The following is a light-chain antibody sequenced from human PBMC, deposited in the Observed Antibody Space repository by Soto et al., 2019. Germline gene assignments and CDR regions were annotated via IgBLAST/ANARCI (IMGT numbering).Light chain of an antibody. CDR1: QSISSY. CDR2: AAS. V-gene: IGKV1-39*01. CDR3: QQSYSTPWT. Sequence: DIQMTQSPSSLSASVGDRVTITCRASQSISSYLNWYQQKPGKAPKLLIYAASSLQSGVPSRFSGSGSGTDFTLTIRSLQPEDFAPYYCQQSYSTPWTFGQGTKVEIK. J-gene: IGKJ1*01.